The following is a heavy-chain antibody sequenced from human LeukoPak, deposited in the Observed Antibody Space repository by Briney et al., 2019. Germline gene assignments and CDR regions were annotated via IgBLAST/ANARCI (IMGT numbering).Heavy chain of an antibody. CDR1: GFTFSSHA. CDR3: ARDPPWFDP. V-gene: IGHV3-23*01. CDR2: ISDNSDTI. Sequence: GGSLRLSCAASGFTFSSHAMSWVRQAPGKGLEWVSSISDNSDTIFYTDSVKGRFTISRDNSRNTLYLQMDSLRAEDTAVYYCARDPPWFDPWGQGTLVAVSS. J-gene: IGHJ5*02.